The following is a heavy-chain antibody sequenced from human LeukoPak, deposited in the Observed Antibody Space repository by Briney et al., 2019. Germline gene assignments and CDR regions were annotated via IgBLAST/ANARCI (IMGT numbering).Heavy chain of an antibody. CDR2: ISYDGNNR. V-gene: IGHV3-30*07. Sequence: TGGSLSLSCAASGFTFSSYAMHWVRQAPGKGLEWVAVISYDGNNRYYADSVKGRFTISRDNSKNTLYLQMNSLRAEDTAVYYCAKLDLGYCSGGSCYFDYWGQGTLVTVSS. CDR1: GFTFSSYA. D-gene: IGHD2-15*01. J-gene: IGHJ4*02. CDR3: AKLDLGYCSGGSCYFDY.